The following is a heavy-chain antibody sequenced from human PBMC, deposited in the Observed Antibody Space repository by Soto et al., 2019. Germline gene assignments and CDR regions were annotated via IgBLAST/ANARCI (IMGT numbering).Heavy chain of an antibody. CDR2: IRSSRSYT. V-gene: IGHV3-11*05. CDR1: GFTFSDYY. D-gene: IGHD2-2*02. CDR3: ARSIYTTNWLDS. J-gene: IGHJ5*01. Sequence: QVQLVESGGGLVKPGGSLRLSCVASGFTFSDYYMSWIRQAPGKGLEWVSYIRSSRSYTDYADSVKGRFTISRDNTKNSLYLQMNSLRVEDTAVYYCARSIYTTNWLDSWGQGTLVTVSS.